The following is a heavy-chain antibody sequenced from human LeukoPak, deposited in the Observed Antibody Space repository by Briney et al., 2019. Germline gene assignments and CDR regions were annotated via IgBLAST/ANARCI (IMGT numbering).Heavy chain of an antibody. Sequence: GGSLRLSCAASGFTFSSYAMYWVRQAPGKGLEWVAVISYDGSNKYYADSVKGRFTISRDNSKNTLYLQMNSLRAEDTAVYYCARDSGYSYGYPLGYWGQGTLVTVSS. CDR3: ARDSGYSYGYPLGY. CDR2: ISYDGSNK. J-gene: IGHJ4*02. D-gene: IGHD5-18*01. V-gene: IGHV3-30-3*01. CDR1: GFTFSSYA.